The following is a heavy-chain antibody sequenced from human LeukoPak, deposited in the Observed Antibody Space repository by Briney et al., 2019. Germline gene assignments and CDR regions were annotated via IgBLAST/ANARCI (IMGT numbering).Heavy chain of an antibody. Sequence: PSETLSLTCTVSGGSISSSSYYWGWIRQPPGKGLEWIGSIYYSGSTYYKPSLKSRVTISVDTSKNQFSLKLSSVTAADTAVYYCARHGSGYSYGWATIPMDVWGKGTTVTISS. CDR3: ARHGSGYSYGWATIPMDV. J-gene: IGHJ6*03. D-gene: IGHD5-18*01. CDR2: IYYSGST. CDR1: GGSISSSSYY. V-gene: IGHV4-39*01.